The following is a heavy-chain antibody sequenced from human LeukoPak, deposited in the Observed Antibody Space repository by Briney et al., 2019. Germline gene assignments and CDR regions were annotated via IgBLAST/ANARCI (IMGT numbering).Heavy chain of an antibody. Sequence: SETLSLTCTVSGGSISSSGYYWGWIRQPPGKGLEWIASIYYSGSTYYNPSLKSRVTISVDTSKNQLSLKLSSLTAADTAVYYCARDEYSGSYYGLSWFDPWGQGTLVTVSS. J-gene: IGHJ5*02. CDR2: IYYSGST. CDR3: ARDEYSGSYYGLSWFDP. D-gene: IGHD1-26*01. V-gene: IGHV4-39*02. CDR1: GGSISSSGYY.